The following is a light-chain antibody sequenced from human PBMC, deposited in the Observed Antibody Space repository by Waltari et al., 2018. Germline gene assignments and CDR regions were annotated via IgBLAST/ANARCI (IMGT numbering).Light chain of an antibody. CDR3: YSYAGAPRV. CDR2: EVS. CDR1: SSDVWLDDL. V-gene: IGLV2-23*02. J-gene: IGLJ2*01. Sequence: QSALTQPASVSGSPGQSIPIPCSGTSSDVWLDDLFSWYQQHPGKAPKLMIYEVSKRPSGISDRFSGSKSGNTASLTISGLQAEDEADYYCYSYAGAPRVFGGGTKVTVL.